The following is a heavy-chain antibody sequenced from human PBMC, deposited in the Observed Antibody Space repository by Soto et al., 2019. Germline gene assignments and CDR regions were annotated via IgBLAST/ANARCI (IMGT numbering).Heavy chain of an antibody. CDR1: GFTFSSYA. CDR2: ISGSGGST. CDR3: AKDLSYSNRYGSGSCGY. V-gene: IGHV3-23*01. D-gene: IGHD3-10*01. J-gene: IGHJ4*02. Sequence: GGSLRLSCAASGFTFSSYAMSWVRQAPGKGLEWVSAISGSGGSTYYADSVKGRFTISRDNSKNTLYLQMNSLRAEDTAVYYCAKDLSYSNRYGSGSCGYWGQGTLVTVSS.